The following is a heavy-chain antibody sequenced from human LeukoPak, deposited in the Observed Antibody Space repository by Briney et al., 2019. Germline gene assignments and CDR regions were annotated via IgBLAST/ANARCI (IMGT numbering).Heavy chain of an antibody. Sequence: GESLQISCKGSGYSFTSYWIGWVRQMPGKGLEWMGIIYPGDSDTRYSPSFQGQVTISADKSISTAYLQWSSLKASDTAMYYCARQVDCSSTSCYASSPFYYFDYWGPGNLVTVSS. CDR1: GYSFTSYW. D-gene: IGHD2-2*01. CDR3: ARQVDCSSTSCYASSPFYYFDY. V-gene: IGHV5-51*01. CDR2: IYPGDSDT. J-gene: IGHJ4*02.